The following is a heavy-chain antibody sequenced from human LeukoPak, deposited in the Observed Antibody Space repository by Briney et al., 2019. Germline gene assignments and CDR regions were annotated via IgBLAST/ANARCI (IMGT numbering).Heavy chain of an antibody. V-gene: IGHV3-23*01. CDR1: GFTFSSYA. CDR3: AKDHFAVAGTAFDY. J-gene: IGHJ4*02. D-gene: IGHD6-13*01. CDR2: ISGSGAST. Sequence: GGSLRLSCAASGFTFSSYAMSWVRQAPGKGLEWVSSISGSGASTYYADSVKGRFTISRDNSKNTLYLQMNSLRAEDTAVYYCAKDHFAVAGTAFDYWGQGTLVTVSS.